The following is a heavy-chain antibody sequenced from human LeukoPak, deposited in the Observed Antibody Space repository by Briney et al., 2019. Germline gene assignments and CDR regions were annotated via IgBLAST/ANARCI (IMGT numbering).Heavy chain of an antibody. D-gene: IGHD3-22*01. Sequence: ASVKVSCKASGGTFSSYAISWVRKAPGQGLEWMGGIIPIFGTANYAQKFQGRVTITADESTSTAYMELSSLRSEDTAVYYCASVRAPSYDSSGYYPDYWGQGTLVTVSS. V-gene: IGHV1-69*13. CDR2: IIPIFGTA. J-gene: IGHJ4*02. CDR1: GGTFSSYA. CDR3: ASVRAPSYDSSGYYPDY.